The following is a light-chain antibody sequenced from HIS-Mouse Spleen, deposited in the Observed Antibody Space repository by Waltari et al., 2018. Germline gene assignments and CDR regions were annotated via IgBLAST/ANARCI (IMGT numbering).Light chain of an antibody. CDR1: ALPKKY. CDR2: EDS. Sequence: SYELTQPPSVSVSPGQTARITCSGDALPKKYAYWYQQKSGQAPVLVIYEDSKLPSGIPERFSGSSSGTMATLTISGAQVEHEADYYCYSTDSSGNHRVFGGGTKRTVL. V-gene: IGLV3-10*01. J-gene: IGLJ2*01. CDR3: YSTDSSGNHRV.